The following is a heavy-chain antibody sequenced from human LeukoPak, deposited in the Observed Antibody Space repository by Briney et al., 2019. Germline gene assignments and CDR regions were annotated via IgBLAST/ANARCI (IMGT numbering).Heavy chain of an antibody. CDR3: AREWIQLWYAFDI. CDR2: ICYSGSA. D-gene: IGHD5-18*01. J-gene: IGHJ3*02. Sequence: SETLSLTCTVSGGSISSSSYYWGWIRQPPGKGLEWIGSICYSGSAYYNPSLKSRVTISVDTSKNQFSLKLSSVTAADTAVYYCAREWIQLWYAFDIWGQGTMVTVSS. CDR1: GGSISSSSYY. V-gene: IGHV4-39*01.